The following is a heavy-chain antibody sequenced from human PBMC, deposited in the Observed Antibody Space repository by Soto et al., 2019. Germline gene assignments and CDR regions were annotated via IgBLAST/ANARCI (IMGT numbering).Heavy chain of an antibody. CDR2: IKQDGSEK. J-gene: IGHJ4*02. CDR3: ASGCSSTSCYLYYFDY. V-gene: IGHV3-7*01. D-gene: IGHD2-2*01. CDR1: GFTFSSYW. Sequence: GGSLRLSCAASGFTFSSYWMSWVRQAPGKGLEWVANIKQDGSEKYYVDSVKGRLTISRDNAKNSLYLQMNSLRAEDTAVYYCASGCSSTSCYLYYFDYWGQGTLVTVSS.